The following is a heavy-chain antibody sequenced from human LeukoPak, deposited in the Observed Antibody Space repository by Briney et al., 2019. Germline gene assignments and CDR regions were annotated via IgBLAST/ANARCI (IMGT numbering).Heavy chain of an antibody. V-gene: IGHV3-30*18. Sequence: GRSLRLSCAASGFTFSSYGMHWVRQAPGKGLEWVAVISYDGSNKYYADSVKGRFTISRDNSKNTLYLQMNSLRAEDTAVYYCAKKYGSGSYLDYWGQGTLVTVSS. CDR1: GFTFSSYG. CDR3: AKKYGSGSYLDY. CDR2: ISYDGSNK. D-gene: IGHD3-10*01. J-gene: IGHJ4*02.